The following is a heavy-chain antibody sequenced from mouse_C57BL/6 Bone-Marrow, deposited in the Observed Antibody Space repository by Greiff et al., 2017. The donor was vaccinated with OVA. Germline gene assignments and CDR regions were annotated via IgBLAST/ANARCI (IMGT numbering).Heavy chain of an antibody. V-gene: IGHV7-3*01. J-gene: IGHJ1*03. Sequence: EVMLVESGGGLVQPGGSLSLSCAASGFTFTDYYMSWVRQPPGKALEWLGFIRNKANGYTTEYSASVKGRFTISRDNSQSILYLQMNALRAEDSATYYCARYYYYGSSLVYWYFDVWGTGTTVTVSS. CDR1: GFTFTDYY. CDR2: IRNKANGYTT. CDR3: ARYYYYGSSLVYWYFDV. D-gene: IGHD1-1*01.